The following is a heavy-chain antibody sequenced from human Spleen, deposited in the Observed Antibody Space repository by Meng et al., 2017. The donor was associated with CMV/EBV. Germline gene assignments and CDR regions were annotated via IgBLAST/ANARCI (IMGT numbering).Heavy chain of an antibody. D-gene: IGHD1-7*01. CDR2: ITAYNGDT. CDR1: GYPFTSYG. J-gene: IGHJ5*02. Sequence: GYPFTSYGIRWVRQAPGQGLEWMGWITAYNGDTYYAQKFQGRVTMTADTSTSTAYLEVRSLRSDDTAVYYCSRDYFPRFSSGTNHLWGQGTLVTVSS. CDR3: SRDYFPRFSSGTNHL. V-gene: IGHV1-18*01.